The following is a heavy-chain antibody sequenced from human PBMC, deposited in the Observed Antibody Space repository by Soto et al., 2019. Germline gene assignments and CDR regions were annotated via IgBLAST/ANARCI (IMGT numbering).Heavy chain of an antibody. CDR3: ARGRYGDY. J-gene: IGHJ4*02. CDR1: GYTFTSYG. D-gene: IGHD1-1*01. CDR2: ISAHNGNT. V-gene: IGHV1-18*01. Sequence: QVHLVQSGAEVKKPGASVKVSCKASGYTFTSYGSTWVRQAPGQGLEWMGWISAHNGNTDYAQKLQGRVIVTRDTSTSTAYMELRSLISDDTAVYDCARGRYGDYWGQGALVTVSS.